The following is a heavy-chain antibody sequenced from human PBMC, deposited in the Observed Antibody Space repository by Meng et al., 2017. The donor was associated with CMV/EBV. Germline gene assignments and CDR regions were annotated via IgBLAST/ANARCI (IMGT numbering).Heavy chain of an antibody. CDR2: INPNSGGT. V-gene: IGHV1-2*02. CDR3: ARGPLGEYSNYGAP. CDR1: GYTFTGYY. J-gene: IGHJ5*02. Sequence: QGRLGQSGVEVKKPGASVKCSCKASGYTFTGYYMHWVRQAPGQGLEWMGWINPNSGGTNYAQKFQGRVTMTRDTSISTAYMELSRLRSDDTAVYYCARGPLGEYSNYGAPWGQGTLVTVSS. D-gene: IGHD4-11*01.